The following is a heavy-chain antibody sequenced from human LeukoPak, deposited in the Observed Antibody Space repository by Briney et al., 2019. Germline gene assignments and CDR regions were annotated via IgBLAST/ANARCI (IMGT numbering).Heavy chain of an antibody. V-gene: IGHV1-46*01. CDR3: ARDAQFTVVVPAAKLNYMDV. D-gene: IGHD2-2*01. CDR1: GYTFTNYY. Sequence: GASVKVSCKASGYTFTNYYMHWVRQAPGQGLEWMGIINPSGGSTSYAQKFEGRVIMTRDTPSTVYMEVRRLRSDDTAIYYCARDAQFTVVVPAAKLNYMDVWGKGTTVTVSS. J-gene: IGHJ6*03. CDR2: INPSGGST.